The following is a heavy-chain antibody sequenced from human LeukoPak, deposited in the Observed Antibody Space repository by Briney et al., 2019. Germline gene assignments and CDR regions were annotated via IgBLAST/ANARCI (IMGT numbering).Heavy chain of an antibody. CDR2: VHYSGNT. CDR3: ASNDPSRNYVSSAFDI. D-gene: IGHD1-7*01. J-gene: IGHJ3*02. V-gene: IGHV4-59*08. Sequence: SETLSLTCTVSGDSISSYYWSWIRQPPGKGLEWIGYVHYSGNTGYNPSLKSRVTISVDTPKNQFSLNLSSVTAADTAVYYCASNDPSRNYVSSAFDIWGQGTMVTVSS. CDR1: GDSISSYY.